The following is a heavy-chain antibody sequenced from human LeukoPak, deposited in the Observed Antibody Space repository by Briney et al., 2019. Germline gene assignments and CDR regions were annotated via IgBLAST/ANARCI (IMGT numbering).Heavy chain of an antibody. CDR1: GFTFSRYS. Sequence: GGSLRLSCAASGFTFSRYSMNWVRQAPGKGLEWVSYISSSSSTIYYADSVKGRFTISRDNAKNSLYLQMNSLRAEDTAVYYCAKESSSGSSHPDYWGQGTLVTVSS. D-gene: IGHD1-26*01. CDR2: ISSSSSTI. V-gene: IGHV3-48*04. CDR3: AKESSSGSSHPDY. J-gene: IGHJ4*02.